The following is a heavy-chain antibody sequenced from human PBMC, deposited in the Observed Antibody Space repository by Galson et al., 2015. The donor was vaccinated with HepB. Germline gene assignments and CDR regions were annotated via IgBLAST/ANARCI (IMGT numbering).Heavy chain of an antibody. D-gene: IGHD3-10*01. J-gene: IGHJ6*02. CDR2: ISYDGSNK. V-gene: IGHV3-30-3*01. Sequence: SLRLSCAASGFTFSSYAMHWVRRAPGKGLEWVAVISYDGSNKYYADSVKGRFTISRDNSKNTLYLQMNSLRAEDTAVYYCAQRPGRSGGYYYYGMDVWGQGTTVTVSS. CDR3: AQRPGRSGGYYYYGMDV. CDR1: GFTFSSYA.